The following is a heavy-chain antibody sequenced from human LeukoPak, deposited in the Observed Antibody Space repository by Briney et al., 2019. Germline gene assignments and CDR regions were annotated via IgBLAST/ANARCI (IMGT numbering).Heavy chain of an antibody. J-gene: IGHJ4*02. CDR2: IDPNTGGT. CDR1: GYTFTSYY. CDR3: ASLYDIVGTTVDY. D-gene: IGHD1-26*01. Sequence: ASVKVSCKPSGYTFTSYYIHWVRQAPGQGLEWMGRIDPNTGGTKSAENFQGRVTMTRDTSISTAYMALSGLRSDDTAVYYCASLYDIVGTTVDYWGQGTLVTVSS. V-gene: IGHV1-2*06.